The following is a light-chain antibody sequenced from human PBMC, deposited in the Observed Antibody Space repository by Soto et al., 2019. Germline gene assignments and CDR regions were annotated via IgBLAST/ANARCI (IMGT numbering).Light chain of an antibody. CDR1: QSVRNN. J-gene: IGKJ2*01. V-gene: IGKV3-15*01. CDR2: AAS. CDR3: QQYNDWPHT. Sequence: EIVMTQSPGTLSVSPGERATLSCRASQSVRNNFAWYQQKPGQPPRLLFYAASTRATGIPSRFTGSGSGTDFTLTISRLQSEDFAVYYCQQYNDWPHTFGQGTKLEIK.